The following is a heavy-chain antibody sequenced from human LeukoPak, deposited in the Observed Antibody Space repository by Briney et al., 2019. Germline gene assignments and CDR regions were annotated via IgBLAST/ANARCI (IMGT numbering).Heavy chain of an antibody. CDR2: IYTSGST. CDR1: GGSISTYY. J-gene: IGHJ3*02. D-gene: IGHD2-15*01. CDR3: ARHFDCSGGSCYRFDAFDI. V-gene: IGHV4-4*07. Sequence: PSETLSLTCTVSGGSISTYYWSWVRQPAGKGLEWIGHIYTSGSTNYNPSLKRRVAMSVDTSKNDFSLKLSSVTAADTAVYYCARHFDCSGGSCYRFDAFDIWGQGTMVIVSS.